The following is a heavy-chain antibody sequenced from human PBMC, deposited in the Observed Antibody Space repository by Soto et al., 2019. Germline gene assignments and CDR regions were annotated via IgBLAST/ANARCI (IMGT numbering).Heavy chain of an antibody. D-gene: IGHD3-10*01. Sequence: NPSETLSLTCTVSGGSISSSTYYWGWIRQPPGKGLEWIGSFYYSGSTDYNPSLKSRVTISVDTSKNQFSLNLSSVTAADTGVYYCAITLWGKYFGMDVLGHGTSVTVSS. CDR3: AITLWGKYFGMDV. J-gene: IGHJ6*01. V-gene: IGHV4-39*01. CDR1: GGSISSSTYY. CDR2: FYYSGST.